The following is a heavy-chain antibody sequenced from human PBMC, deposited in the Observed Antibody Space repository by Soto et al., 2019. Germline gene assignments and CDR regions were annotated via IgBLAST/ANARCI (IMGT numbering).Heavy chain of an antibody. CDR3: ARVITGTMTLGFDY. D-gene: IGHD1-20*01. Sequence: SETLSLTCTVSGGSISSGGYYWSWIRQHPGKGLEWIGYIYYSGSTYYNPSLKSRVTISVDTSKNQFSLKLSSVTAADTAVYYCARVITGTMTLGFDYWGQGTLVTVSS. J-gene: IGHJ4*02. CDR2: IYYSGST. V-gene: IGHV4-31*03. CDR1: GGSISSGGYY.